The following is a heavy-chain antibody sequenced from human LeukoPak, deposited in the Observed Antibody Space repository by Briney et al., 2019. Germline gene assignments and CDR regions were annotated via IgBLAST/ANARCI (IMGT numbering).Heavy chain of an antibody. CDR1: GYTFTSYA. J-gene: IGHJ4*02. Sequence: ASVKVSCKASGYTFTSYALHWVRQAPGQRPEWMGWINAGNGNTKYSQKFQGRVTITRDTSASTAYMELSSLRSEDTAIYYCARVEPCTTNTCYAGFDYWGQGTLVTVSS. CDR3: ARVEPCTTNTCYAGFDY. D-gene: IGHD2-2*01. CDR2: INAGNGNT. V-gene: IGHV1-3*01.